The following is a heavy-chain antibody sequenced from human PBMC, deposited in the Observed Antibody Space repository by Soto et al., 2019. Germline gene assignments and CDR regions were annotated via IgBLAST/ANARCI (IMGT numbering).Heavy chain of an antibody. CDR3: AKAGIMIFGVVIPNWFDP. CDR1: GFTFSSYA. D-gene: IGHD3-3*01. CDR2: ISGSGGST. J-gene: IGHJ5*02. V-gene: IGHV3-23*01. Sequence: EVQLLESGGGLVQPGGSLRLPCAASGFTFSSYAMSWVRQAPGKGLEWVSAISGSGGSTYYADSVKGRFTISRDNSKNTLYLQMNSLRAEDTAVYYCAKAGIMIFGVVIPNWFDPWGQGTLVTVSS.